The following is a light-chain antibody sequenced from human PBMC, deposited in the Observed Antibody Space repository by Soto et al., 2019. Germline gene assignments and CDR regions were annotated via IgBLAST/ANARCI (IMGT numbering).Light chain of an antibody. Sequence: EIVMTQSPATLSVSPGEGVTLSCRASQSISSSLAWYQQKPGQAPRLLIYGASTRATGIPARFSGSGSGTEFTLTISSLQFEDFAVYYCQQYTNWPTFGQGTKVDIK. J-gene: IGKJ1*01. CDR1: QSISSS. V-gene: IGKV3-15*01. CDR3: QQYTNWPT. CDR2: GAS.